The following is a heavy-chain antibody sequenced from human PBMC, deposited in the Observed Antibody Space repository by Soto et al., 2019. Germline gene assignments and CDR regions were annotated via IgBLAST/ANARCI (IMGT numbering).Heavy chain of an antibody. V-gene: IGHV4-39*01. Sequence: QLQLQESGPGLVKPSETLSLTCTVSNGSISSAIYYWGWIRQPPGKGLEWIGSIYHSGGTYYNPSLQGRVTISVDTSKNQFSLKLSSVTAADTAVYFCAGRSSLASVQVYFGEISNYNWFDPGAREPWSPSPQ. J-gene: IGHJ5*02. D-gene: IGHD3-10*01. CDR1: NGSISSAIYY. CDR2: IYHSGGT. CDR3: AGRSSLASVQVYFGEISNYNWFDP.